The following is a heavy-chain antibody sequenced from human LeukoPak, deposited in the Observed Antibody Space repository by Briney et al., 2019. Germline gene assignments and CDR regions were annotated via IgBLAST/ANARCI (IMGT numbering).Heavy chain of an antibody. CDR1: GFTFSNYW. J-gene: IGHJ6*02. V-gene: IGHV3-7*02. Sequence: GGSLRLSCAASGFTFSNYWMSWVRQAPGKGLEWMANIKEDGSAKYYVDSVKGRFTISRDNAKNSLYLQMNSLRDEDTAVYYCARGGGGYTAMVPYYYYYYGMDVWGQGTTVTVSS. CDR3: ARGGGGYTAMVPYYYYYYGMDV. D-gene: IGHD5-18*01. CDR2: IKEDGSAK.